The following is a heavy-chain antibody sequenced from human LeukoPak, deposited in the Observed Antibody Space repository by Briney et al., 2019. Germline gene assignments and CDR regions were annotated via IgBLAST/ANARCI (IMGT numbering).Heavy chain of an antibody. CDR3: ARDLISSTKEAPYDYYDGSGYYYGQGY. CDR2: INHNSGGT. Sequence: ASVKVSCKASGYTFTGYYMHWVRQAPGQGLEWMGWINHNSGGTNYAQKFQGRVTMTRDTSISTAYMELSSLRSEDTAVYYCARDLISSTKEAPYDYYDGSGYYYGQGYWGQGTLVTVSS. D-gene: IGHD3-22*01. CDR1: GYTFTGYY. V-gene: IGHV1-2*02. J-gene: IGHJ4*02.